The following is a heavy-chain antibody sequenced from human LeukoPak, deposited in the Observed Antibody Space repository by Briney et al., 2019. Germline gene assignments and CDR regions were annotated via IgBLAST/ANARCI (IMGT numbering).Heavy chain of an antibody. CDR3: VCSREKYFYDSSGRGDAFDI. V-gene: IGHV3-74*01. Sequence: PGGSLRLSCAASGFTFSFYWMHWAGQAPGKGLVWVSHINTDGSSTSYADSVKGRFTISRDNAKNTLFLQMNSLRAEDTAVYSCVCSREKYFYDSSGRGDAFDIWGQGTMVIVSS. D-gene: IGHD3-22*01. CDR2: INTDGSST. CDR1: GFTFSFYW. J-gene: IGHJ3*02.